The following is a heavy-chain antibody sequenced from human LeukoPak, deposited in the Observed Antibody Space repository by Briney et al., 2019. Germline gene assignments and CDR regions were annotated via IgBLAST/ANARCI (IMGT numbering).Heavy chain of an antibody. J-gene: IGHJ3*02. CDR1: GGSLNSGSFY. V-gene: IGHV4-39*01. CDR3: ATDTEGGAFDI. CDR2: IYYTGST. Sequence: SETLSLNCTVSGGSLNSGSFYWGWIRQTPGKGLQWIGTIYYTGSTFYSPSLKNRLTIFVDPSKTQFSLKLTSVTAADTAIYYCATDTEGGAFDIWGQGTMVTVSS.